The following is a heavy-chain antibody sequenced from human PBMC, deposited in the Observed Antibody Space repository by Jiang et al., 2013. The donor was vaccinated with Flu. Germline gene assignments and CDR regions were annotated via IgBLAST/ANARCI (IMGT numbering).Heavy chain of an antibody. CDR1: GYTLTELS. J-gene: IGHJ6*02. CDR3: AMGLTYYYDSRGGRHGMDV. V-gene: IGHV1-24*01. D-gene: IGHD3-22*01. Sequence: SCKVSGYTLTELSMHWVRQAPGKGLEWMGGFDPEDGETIYAQKFQGRVTMTEDTSTDTAYMELSSLRSEDTAVYYCAMGLTYYYDSRGGRHGMDVWGQGTTVTVSS. CDR2: FDPEDGET.